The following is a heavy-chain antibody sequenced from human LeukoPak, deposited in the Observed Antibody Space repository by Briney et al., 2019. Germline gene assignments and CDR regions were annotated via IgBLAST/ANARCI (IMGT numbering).Heavy chain of an antibody. D-gene: IGHD4-23*01. CDR1: GGSFSGYH. CDR3: ARDPTTVVTTPYYFDF. J-gene: IGHJ4*02. V-gene: IGHV4-34*01. Sequence: PSETLSLTCAVHGGSFSGYHWNWIRQSPGKGLEWIGEINDRGHTNYNPSLESRVTISVDTSKKQFSLKLNSLTAADTAVYYCARDPTTVVTTPYYFDFWGQGTLVTVPS. CDR2: INDRGHT.